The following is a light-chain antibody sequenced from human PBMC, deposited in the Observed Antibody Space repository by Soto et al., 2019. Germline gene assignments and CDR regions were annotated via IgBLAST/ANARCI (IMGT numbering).Light chain of an antibody. V-gene: IGLV2-23*01. CDR3: CSYAGSSTSPYV. J-gene: IGLJ1*01. Sequence: QSVLTQPASVSGSPGQSITISCTGTSSDVGSYNLVSWYQQHPGKAPKLMIYEGSKRPSGVSNRFSGSKSGNTASLTISGLQIEDEADYYCCSYAGSSTSPYVFGTGTKVTVL. CDR2: EGS. CDR1: SSDVGSYNL.